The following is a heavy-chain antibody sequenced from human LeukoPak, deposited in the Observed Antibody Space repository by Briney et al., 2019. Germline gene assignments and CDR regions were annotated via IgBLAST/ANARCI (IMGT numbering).Heavy chain of an antibody. CDR1: GFAFSSYA. Sequence: GRSLRLSCAASGFAFSSYAMHWVRQAPGKGLEWVAVISYDGSNKYYADSVKGRFTISRDNSRNTLYLQMNSLRAEDTAVYYCAKGGVPVVSPAVNWGQGTLVTVSS. CDR3: AKGGVPVVSPAVN. D-gene: IGHD2-2*01. J-gene: IGHJ4*02. V-gene: IGHV3-30-3*01. CDR2: ISYDGSNK.